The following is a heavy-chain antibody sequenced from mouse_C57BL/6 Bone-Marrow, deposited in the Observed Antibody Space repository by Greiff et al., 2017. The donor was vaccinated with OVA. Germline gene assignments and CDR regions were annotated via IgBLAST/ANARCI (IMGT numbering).Heavy chain of an antibody. D-gene: IGHD1-1*01. V-gene: IGHV3-6*01. CDR3: ARVFITTVVATDAMDY. J-gene: IGHJ4*01. CDR1: GYSLTSGYY. Sequence: ESGPGLVKPSQSLSLTCSVSGYSLTSGYYWNWIRQFPGNKLEWMGYISSDGSNNYNPYFKNRISITLDTSKNQFFLKLNSVTTEDTATNDCARVFITTVVATDAMDYWGQGTSVTVSS. CDR2: ISSDGSN.